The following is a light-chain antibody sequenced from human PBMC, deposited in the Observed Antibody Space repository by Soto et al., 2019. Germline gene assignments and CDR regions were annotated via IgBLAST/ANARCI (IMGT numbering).Light chain of an antibody. V-gene: IGLV2-8*01. CDR2: EVI. J-gene: IGLJ2*01. Sequence: QSVLTQPPSASGSPGQSVTISCTGTYSDVGGSNYVSWYQQHPGKAPKLVIYEVIQRPSGVPDRFSGSWSGNTASLTVSRLQAEDEADYYCSSNVVGTNLKIFGGGTKVTVL. CDR3: SSNVVGTNLKI. CDR1: YSDVGGSNY.